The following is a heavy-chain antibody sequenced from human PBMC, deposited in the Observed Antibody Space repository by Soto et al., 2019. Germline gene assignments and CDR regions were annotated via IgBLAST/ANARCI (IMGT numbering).Heavy chain of an antibody. CDR1: GFTFSSYW. CDR2: INDDGRRT. D-gene: IGHD4-17*01. CDR3: ARRHRPSYASDY. Sequence: EVQLVESGGGLVQPGGSLRLSCAASGFTFSSYWMHWVRQAPGKGLEWVSRINDDGRRTSYADSVKGRFTISRDNAKNTLYLQMIRLRDDDTAIYYCARRHRPSYASDYWGQGTLGTVSS. V-gene: IGHV3-74*01. J-gene: IGHJ4*02.